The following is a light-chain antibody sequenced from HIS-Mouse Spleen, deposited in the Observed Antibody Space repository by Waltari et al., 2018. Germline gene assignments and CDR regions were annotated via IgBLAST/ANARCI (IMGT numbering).Light chain of an antibody. CDR3: YSAADNNRV. V-gene: IGLV3-27*01. J-gene: IGLJ3*02. CDR2: KDR. Sequence: SYELTQPSSVSVSPGQTARITCSGDVLAKKYARWFQQKPGQAPVLVIYKDRERPSGIPGRVSGSSSGTTVTLTISGAQVEDEADYYCYSAADNNRVFGGGTKLTVL. CDR1: VLAKKY.